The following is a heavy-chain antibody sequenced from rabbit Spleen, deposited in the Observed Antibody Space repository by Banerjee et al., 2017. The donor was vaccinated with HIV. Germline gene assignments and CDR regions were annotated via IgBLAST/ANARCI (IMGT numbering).Heavy chain of an antibody. CDR2: IDLLFGTT. J-gene: IGHJ6*01. V-gene: IGHV1S47*01. Sequence: QEQLTETGGGLVQPGGSLKLSCKASGFDFSRTGVSWVRQAPGKGLEWIGYIDLLFGTTYYANWVNGRFTVSSHNAQNTLYLQLSSLTAEDTATYFCVRGASSSGYYSLWGQGTLVTVS. CDR1: GFDFSRTG. D-gene: IGHD1-1*01. CDR3: VRGASSSGYYSL.